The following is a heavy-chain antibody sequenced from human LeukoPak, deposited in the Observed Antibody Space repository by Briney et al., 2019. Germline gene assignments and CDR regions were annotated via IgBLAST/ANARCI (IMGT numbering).Heavy chain of an antibody. V-gene: IGHV5-10-1*01. CDR1: GYSFTNYW. CDR2: IDPSDSYT. CDR3: AISRYCGGDCYPPFDY. Sequence: GEPLKISCKGSGYSFTNYWIGWVRQMPGKGLEWMGRIDPSDSYTNYSPSFQGHVTISADKSISTAYLQWSSLKASDTAMYYCAISRYCGGDCYPPFDYWGQGTLVTVSS. J-gene: IGHJ4*02. D-gene: IGHD2-21*02.